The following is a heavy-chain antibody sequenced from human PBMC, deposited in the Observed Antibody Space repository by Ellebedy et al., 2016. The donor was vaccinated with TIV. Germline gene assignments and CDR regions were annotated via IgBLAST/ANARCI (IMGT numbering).Heavy chain of an antibody. J-gene: IGHJ4*02. D-gene: IGHD2-15*01. CDR3: AREELGYCSGGSCYPLTNPPDY. CDR1: GFTLTSHT. V-gene: IGHV3-23*01. Sequence: PGGSLRLSCAASGFTLTSHTMTWFRQAPGKGLEWVAAFSGSSTNTYYADSVRGRFTIARDNAKNTLHLQMNSLRAEDTDVYYCAREELGYCSGGSCYPLTNPPDYWGQGTLVTVSS. CDR2: FSGSSTNT.